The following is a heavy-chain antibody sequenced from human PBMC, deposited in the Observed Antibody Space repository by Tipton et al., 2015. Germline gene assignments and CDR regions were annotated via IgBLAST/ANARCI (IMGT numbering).Heavy chain of an antibody. CDR2: FYYDGST. CDR3: ARSEDYFGLGTLGY. J-gene: IGHJ4*02. Sequence: TLSLTCTVSDGSISSGGYYWSWIRQHPGKGLEWIGYFYYDGSTYYTPSLKSRVTISVDTSTNHFSLNLSSVTAADTAVYYCARSEDYFGLGTLGYWGQGTLVTVSS. D-gene: IGHD3-10*01. CDR1: DGSISSGGYY. V-gene: IGHV4-31*03.